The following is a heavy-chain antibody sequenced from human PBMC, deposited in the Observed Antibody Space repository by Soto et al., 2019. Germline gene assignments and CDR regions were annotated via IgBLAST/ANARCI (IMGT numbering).Heavy chain of an antibody. V-gene: IGHV4-30-2*01. Sequence: SETLSLTCAVSGGSISSGGYAGNWIRQPPGKGLEWIGYIYHSGYTSYNPSLKNRVTISVDKSKNQFSLTLSFVTAADTAVYYCARDSLTGNYFDPWGQGTLVTVSS. J-gene: IGHJ5*02. CDR1: GGSISSGGYA. CDR2: IYHSGYT. D-gene: IGHD1-7*01. CDR3: ARDSLTGNYFDP.